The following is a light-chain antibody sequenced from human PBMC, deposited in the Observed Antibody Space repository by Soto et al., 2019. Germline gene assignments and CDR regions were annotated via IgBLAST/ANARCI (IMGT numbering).Light chain of an antibody. J-gene: IGKJ1*01. V-gene: IGKV1-5*01. Sequence: DIQMTQSPSTLSASVGDRVAITCRASQSISDWLAWYQQKPGKAPKLLIYGASSLESAVPSRFSGSGSGTEFTLTISSLQPDDFATYYCQQYNSYTWTFGQGTKVEIK. CDR3: QQYNSYTWT. CDR2: GAS. CDR1: QSISDW.